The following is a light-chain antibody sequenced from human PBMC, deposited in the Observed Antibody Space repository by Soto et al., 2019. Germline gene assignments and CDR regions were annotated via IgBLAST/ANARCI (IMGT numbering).Light chain of an antibody. CDR2: GAS. V-gene: IGKV3-20*01. CDR1: QSVSSNY. CDR3: QQYGSSPPMYT. J-gene: IGKJ2*01. Sequence: EIVLTLSPGTLSLSPGERATLSCRASQSVSSNYLAWYRQKPGQAPRLLIYGASSRATGIPDRFSGSGSGTDFTLTISRLEPEDFAVYYCQQYGSSPPMYTFGQGTKLEIK.